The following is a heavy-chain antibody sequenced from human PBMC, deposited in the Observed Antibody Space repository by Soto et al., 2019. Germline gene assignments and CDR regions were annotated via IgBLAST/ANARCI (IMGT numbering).Heavy chain of an antibody. D-gene: IGHD3-9*01. V-gene: IGHV4-34*01. CDR1: GGSFSGYY. CDR3: ASESHVILTGPPSGWYFDL. Sequence: QVQLQQWGAGPLRPLETLSLTCGVSGGSFSGYYWAWIRQSPGKGLEWIGEINDRGSINYNPSLKSRVSNSVDTPKNLYSLNLRSVTSSDKDVYYCASESHVILTGPPSGWYFDLWGRGTLVTVSS. CDR2: INDRGSI. J-gene: IGHJ2*01.